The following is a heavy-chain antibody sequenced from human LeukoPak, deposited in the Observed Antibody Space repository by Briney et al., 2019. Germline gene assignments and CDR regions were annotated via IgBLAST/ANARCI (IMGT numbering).Heavy chain of an antibody. CDR1: GFTFSSYA. CDR3: ARVSWGSGPLGGDYMDV. Sequence: GGSLRLSCAASGFTFSSYAMHWVRQAPGKGLEWVAVISYDGSNKYYADSVKGRFTISRDNAKNSLYLQMNSLRAEDTALYYCARVSWGSGPLGGDYMDVWGKGTTVTVSS. CDR2: ISYDGSNK. J-gene: IGHJ6*03. D-gene: IGHD2-15*01. V-gene: IGHV3-30*04.